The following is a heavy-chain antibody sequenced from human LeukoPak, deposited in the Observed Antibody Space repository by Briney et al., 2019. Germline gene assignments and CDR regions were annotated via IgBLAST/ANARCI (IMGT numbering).Heavy chain of an antibody. CDR1: GFTFSSYS. V-gene: IGHV3-21*01. CDR2: ISSSSSYI. CDR3: AREEYSGSYYYFDY. J-gene: IGHJ4*02. Sequence: GGSLRLSCAASGFTFSSYSMNWVRQAPGKGLEWVSSISSSSSYIYYADSVRGRFTISRDNAKNSLYLQMNSLRAEDTAVYYCAREEYSGSYYYFDYWGQGTLVTVSS. D-gene: IGHD1-26*01.